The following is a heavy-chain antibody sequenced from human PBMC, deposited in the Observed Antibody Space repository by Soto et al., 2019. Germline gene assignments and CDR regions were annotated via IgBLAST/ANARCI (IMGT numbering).Heavy chain of an antibody. CDR2: TGATGRTT. CDR1: GFTFNIYA. Sequence: HPGGSLRLSCAASGFTFNIYAMTWVRQAPGKGLEWVSTTGATGRTTYYADSVKGRFTISRDDSKNTAYLQMNSLKTEDTAVYYCTRHTITGTTYWGQGTLVTVSS. CDR3: TRHTITGTTY. J-gene: IGHJ4*02. V-gene: IGHV3-23*01. D-gene: IGHD1-7*01.